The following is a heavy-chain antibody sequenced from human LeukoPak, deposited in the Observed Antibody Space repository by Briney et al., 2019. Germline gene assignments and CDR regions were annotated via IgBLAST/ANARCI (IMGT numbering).Heavy chain of an antibody. Sequence: SETLSLTCTVSGGSISSSSYYWGWIRQPPGKGLEWIGSIYYSGSTYYNPSLKSRVNISVDTSKNQFSLKLSSVTAADTAVYYCARPRSPYSGSYYAYWGQGTLVTVSS. V-gene: IGHV4-39*01. D-gene: IGHD1-26*01. J-gene: IGHJ4*02. CDR2: IYYSGST. CDR3: ARPRSPYSGSYYAY. CDR1: GGSISSSSYY.